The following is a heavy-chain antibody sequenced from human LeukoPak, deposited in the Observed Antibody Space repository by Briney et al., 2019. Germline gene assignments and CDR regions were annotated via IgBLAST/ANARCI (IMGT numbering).Heavy chain of an antibody. J-gene: IGHJ6*03. V-gene: IGHV4-59*12. CDR3: ARGSNVVVPAATYYYYYYMDV. CDR2: IAYTGST. CDR1: GGSVSGGSISSYY. D-gene: IGHD2-2*01. Sequence: SETLSLTCTVSGGSVSGGSISSYYWSWIRQPPEKGLEWIGFIAYTGSTNYNPSLKSRVTMSVDTSKNQFSLKLSSVTAADTAVYYCARGSNVVVPAATYYYYYYMDVWGKGTTVTVSS.